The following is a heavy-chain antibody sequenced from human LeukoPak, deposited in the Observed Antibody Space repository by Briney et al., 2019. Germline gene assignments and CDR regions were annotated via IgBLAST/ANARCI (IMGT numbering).Heavy chain of an antibody. CDR1: GFTVSRNY. Sequence: PGGSLRLSCAASGFTVSRNYMSWVRQAPGKGLECVSVIYNDGSSYYADSVKGRFTISRDNSKNMLYLQMNSLRAEDTAVYYCARDRPFGGVLDFDYWGQGTLVTVSS. CDR2: IYNDGSS. D-gene: IGHD3-16*01. CDR3: ARDRPFGGVLDFDY. V-gene: IGHV3-66*01. J-gene: IGHJ4*02.